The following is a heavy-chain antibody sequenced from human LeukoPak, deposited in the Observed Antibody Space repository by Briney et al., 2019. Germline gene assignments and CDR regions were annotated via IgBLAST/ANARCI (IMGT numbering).Heavy chain of an antibody. CDR1: GFTFSTYS. CDR2: ISSSSSNI. CDR3: TRDRSRAEDD. D-gene: IGHD1-14*01. J-gene: IGHJ4*02. Sequence: GGSLRLSCAASGFTFSTYSMSWVRQAPGKELEWVSSISSSSSNIHYADSVKGRFTISRDNANNLLYLQMNSLRGEDTAVYYCTRDRSRAEDDWGQGTLVTVSS. V-gene: IGHV3-21*01.